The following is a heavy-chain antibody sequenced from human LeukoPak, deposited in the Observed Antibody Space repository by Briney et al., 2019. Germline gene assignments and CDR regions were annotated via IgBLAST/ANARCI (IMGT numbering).Heavy chain of an antibody. D-gene: IGHD2-21*02. CDR2: IIPIFGTA. CDR3: ASPEVSYCGGDCYFDY. J-gene: IGHJ4*02. Sequence: ASVKVSCKASGGTFSSYAISWVRQAPGQGLEWMGGIIPIFGTANYAQKFQGRVTITADESTSTAYMELSSLRSEDTAVYYCASPEVSYCGGDCYFDYWGQGTLVTVSS. V-gene: IGHV1-69*13. CDR1: GGTFSSYA.